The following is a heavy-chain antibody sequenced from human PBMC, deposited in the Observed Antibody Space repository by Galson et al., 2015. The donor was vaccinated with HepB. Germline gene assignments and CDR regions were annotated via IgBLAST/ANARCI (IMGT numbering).Heavy chain of an antibody. Sequence: SVKVSCKASGYTFTSYGISWVRQAPGQGLEWMGWISAYNGNTNYAQKLQGRVTMTTDTSTSTAFMELRSLRFDDTAVYYCAREIPYSAERFLGWLLPTSYYGMDVWGQGTTVTVSS. J-gene: IGHJ6*02. D-gene: IGHD3-3*01. CDR2: ISAYNGNT. CDR1: GYTFTSYG. CDR3: AREIPYSAERFLGWLLPTSYYGMDV. V-gene: IGHV1-18*01.